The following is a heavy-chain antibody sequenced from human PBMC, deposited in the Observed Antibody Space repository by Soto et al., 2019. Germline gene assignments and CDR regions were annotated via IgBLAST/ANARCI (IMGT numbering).Heavy chain of an antibody. J-gene: IGHJ6*02. CDR2: IWYDGSNK. V-gene: IGHV3-33*08. CDR3: ARMMVVVPAAMRYYYGMDV. CDR1: GFTFSSYA. D-gene: IGHD2-2*01. Sequence: GGSLRLSCAASGFTFSSYAMHWVRQAPGKGLEWVAVIWYDGSNKYYADSVKGRFTISRDNSKNTLYLQMNSLRAEDTAVYYCARMMVVVPAAMRYYYGMDVWGQGTTVTVSS.